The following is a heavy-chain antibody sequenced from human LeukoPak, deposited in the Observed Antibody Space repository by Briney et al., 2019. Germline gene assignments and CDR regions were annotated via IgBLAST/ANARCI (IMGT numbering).Heavy chain of an antibody. CDR3: ARIRRDGYNFDY. CDR1: GGSLSCGVYY. J-gene: IGHJ4*02. CDR2: IYYSGST. Sequence: SEPLSLTCTLSGGSLSCGVYYGSWIRRPPGEGLEWIGYIYYSGSTYYNPSLKSRVTISVDTSKNQFSLKLSSVTAADTAVYYCARIRRDGYNFDYWGQGTLVTVSS. V-gene: IGHV4-30-4*01. D-gene: IGHD5-24*01.